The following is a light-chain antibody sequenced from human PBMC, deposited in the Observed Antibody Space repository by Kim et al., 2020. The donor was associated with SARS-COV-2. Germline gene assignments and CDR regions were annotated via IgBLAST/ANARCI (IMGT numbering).Light chain of an antibody. CDR2: AAS. V-gene: IGKV1-39*01. CDR1: QSISSY. Sequence: DIQMTQSPSSLSASVGDRVTITCRASQSISSYLNWYQTKPGKAPKLLIYAASSVQSGVPSRFSGSGSGTAFTLTISSLQPEDFATYYSQQSYSTPYTSGQGTKLVI. CDR3: QQSYSTPYT. J-gene: IGKJ2*01.